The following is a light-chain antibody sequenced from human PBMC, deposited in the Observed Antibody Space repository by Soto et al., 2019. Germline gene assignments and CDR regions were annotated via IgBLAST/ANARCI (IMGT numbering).Light chain of an antibody. J-gene: IGLJ1*01. CDR1: SSDVGDYNY. CDR3: SSYASSSTLV. V-gene: IGLV2-14*01. CDR2: DVS. Sequence: QSVLTQPASVSGSPGQSITISCTGTSSDVGDYNYVSWYQQHPGKAPKLMNYDVSNRPSGVSNRFSGSKSGNTASLTISGLQAEDEAEYYCSSYASSSTLVFGTGTKVTVL.